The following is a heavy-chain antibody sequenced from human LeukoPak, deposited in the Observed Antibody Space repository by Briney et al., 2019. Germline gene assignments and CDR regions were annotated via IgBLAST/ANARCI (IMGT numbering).Heavy chain of an antibody. CDR2: ISYSDNTI. CDR3: ARVYGDYVDY. D-gene: IGHD4-17*01. V-gene: IGHV3-11*04. J-gene: IGHJ4*02. Sequence: GGSLRLSCAASGFPFSYYYMSWIRQAPGKGLEWVSYISYSDNTIYYADSVKGRFTISRDNTNNSLYLQMNSLRVKDTAVYYCARVYGDYVDYWGQGTLVTVSS. CDR1: GFPFSYYY.